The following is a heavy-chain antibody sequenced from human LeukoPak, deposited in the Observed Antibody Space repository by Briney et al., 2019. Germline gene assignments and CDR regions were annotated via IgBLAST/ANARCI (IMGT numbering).Heavy chain of an antibody. CDR1: GGSISSGGYY. Sequence: TLSLTCTVSGGSISSGGYYWSWIRQHPGKGLEWIGYIYCSGSTYYNPSLKSRVTISVDTSKNQFSLKLSSVTAADTAVYYCARSKVFRPWYFDLWGRGTLVTVSS. J-gene: IGHJ2*01. V-gene: IGHV4-31*03. CDR3: ARSKVFRPWYFDL. CDR2: IYCSGST. D-gene: IGHD3-3*01.